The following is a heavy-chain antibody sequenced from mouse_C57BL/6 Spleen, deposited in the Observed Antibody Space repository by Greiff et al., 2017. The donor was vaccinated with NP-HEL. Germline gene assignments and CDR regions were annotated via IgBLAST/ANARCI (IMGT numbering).Heavy chain of an antibody. CDR3: ARAYYSNLDY. J-gene: IGHJ2*01. Sequence: EVQLQESGPGLVKPSQSLSLTCSVTGYSITSGYYWNWIRQFPGNKLEWMGYISYDGSNNYNPSLKNRISITRDTSKNQFFLKLNSVTTEDTATYYCARAYYSNLDYWGQGTTLTVSS. D-gene: IGHD2-5*01. V-gene: IGHV3-6*01. CDR2: ISYDGSN. CDR1: GYSITSGYY.